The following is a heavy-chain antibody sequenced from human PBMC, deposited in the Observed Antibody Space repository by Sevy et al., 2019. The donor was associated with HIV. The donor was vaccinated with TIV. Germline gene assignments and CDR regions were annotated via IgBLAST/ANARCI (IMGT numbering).Heavy chain of an antibody. CDR1: GVSVSGDSYY. CDR3: ARGNLAVTGRWGHAFDI. Sequence: SETLSLTCTVSGVSVSGDSYYWSWIRQPPGKGLEWIGYMLYHSETTNYNPSLKSRVTISLHTSKNQLSLTLTSVTAADTALYYCARGNLAVTGRWGHAFDIWGQGTMVTVSS. V-gene: IGHV4-61*01. D-gene: IGHD6-19*01. CDR2: MLYHSETT. J-gene: IGHJ3*02.